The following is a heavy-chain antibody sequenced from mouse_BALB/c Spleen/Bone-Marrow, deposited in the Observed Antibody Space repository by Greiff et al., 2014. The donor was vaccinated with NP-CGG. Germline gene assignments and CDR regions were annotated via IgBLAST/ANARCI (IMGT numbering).Heavy chain of an antibody. D-gene: IGHD1-1*01. Sequence: EVQLQQSGAELVKPGASVKLSCTASGFNIKDTYMHWVKQRPEQGLEWIGRIDPANGNTKYDPKFQGKATITADTSSNTAYLQLSSLTSEDTAVYYCAIYYYGSSGSAYWGQGTLVTVFA. CDR2: IDPANGNT. CDR3: AIYYYGSSGSAY. V-gene: IGHV14-3*02. J-gene: IGHJ3*01. CDR1: GFNIKDTY.